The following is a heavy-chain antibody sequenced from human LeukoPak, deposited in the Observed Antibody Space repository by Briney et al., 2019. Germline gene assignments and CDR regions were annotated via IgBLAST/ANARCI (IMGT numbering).Heavy chain of an antibody. V-gene: IGHV4-59*08. CDR3: ARARITMVRGVIIAYYGMDV. J-gene: IGHJ6*02. Sequence: PSETPSLTCTVSGGSISSYYWSWIRQPPGKGLEWIGYIYYSGSTNYNPSLKSRVTISVDTSKNQFSLKLSSVTAADTAVYYCARARITMVRGVIIAYYGMDVWGQGTTVTVSS. CDR2: IYYSGST. D-gene: IGHD3-10*01. CDR1: GGSISSYY.